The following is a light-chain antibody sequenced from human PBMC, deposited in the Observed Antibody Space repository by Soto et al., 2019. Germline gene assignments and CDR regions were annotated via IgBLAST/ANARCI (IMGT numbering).Light chain of an antibody. CDR1: NSNIGRNT. V-gene: IGLV1-44*01. CDR2: SNN. Sequence: QSVLTQPPSASGTPGQRVTISCSGSNSNIGRNTVNWYQQLPGTAPKLLIYSNNQRPSGVPDRFSGSKSGTSASLDISGLQSEDAADYYCAAWDDSLKAVFGGGTKLTVL. CDR3: AAWDDSLKAV. J-gene: IGLJ3*02.